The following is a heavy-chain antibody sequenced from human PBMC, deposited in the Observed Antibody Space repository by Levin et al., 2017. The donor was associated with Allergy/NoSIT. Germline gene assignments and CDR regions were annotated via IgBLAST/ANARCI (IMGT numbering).Heavy chain of an antibody. CDR3: ARDVGNSSSRGLFWYFDF. Sequence: GGSLRLSCAASGFTFSTYGMHWVRQAPGKGLEWVAVIWYDGSNKYYVDSVKGRFIISRDNSKNTLYLQMNSLRPEDTAVYYCARDVGNSSSRGLFWYFDFWGRGTLVTVSS. J-gene: IGHJ2*01. V-gene: IGHV3-33*01. D-gene: IGHD6-6*01. CDR1: GFTFSTYG. CDR2: IWYDGSNK.